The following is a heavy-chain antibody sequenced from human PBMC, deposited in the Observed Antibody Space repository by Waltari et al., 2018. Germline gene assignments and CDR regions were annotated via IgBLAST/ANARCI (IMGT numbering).Heavy chain of an antibody. D-gene: IGHD5-18*01. CDR3: ARYTGYGMDV. Sequence: EMQLVESGGGLVQPGGSLRLSCAASGFAFSRSDLYWVRQAAGKGLECVSGIYTTGDTYYPGSVKGRFTISRENVKNSLDLQMNNLRPGDTGVYYCARYTGYGMDVWGQGTTVTVSS. CDR2: IYTTGDT. CDR1: GFAFSRSD. V-gene: IGHV3-13*01. J-gene: IGHJ6*02.